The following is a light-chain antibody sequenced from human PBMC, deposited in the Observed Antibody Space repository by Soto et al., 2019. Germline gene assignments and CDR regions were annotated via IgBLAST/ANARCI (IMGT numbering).Light chain of an antibody. CDR1: SSNVGGSYP. J-gene: IGLJ3*02. Sequence: QSVLTQPPSASGTPGQTVTISCSGGSSNVGGSYPVNWYQQFPGTAPKVLIYSNNQRPSGVPDRFSGSQSGTSASLAISGLQSEDEAEYYCASWDDNLNGPVFGGGTKLTVL. V-gene: IGLV1-44*01. CDR2: SNN. CDR3: ASWDDNLNGPV.